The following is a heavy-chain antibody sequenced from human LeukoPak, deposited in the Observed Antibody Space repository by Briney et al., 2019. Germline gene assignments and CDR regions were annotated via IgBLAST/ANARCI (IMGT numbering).Heavy chain of an antibody. CDR3: ARVSCSSTSCWSSPYYGMDV. Sequence: GGSLRLSCAASGFTVSSNYMSWVRQAPGKGLEWVSVIYSGGSTYYAHSVRGRVTISRDNSKNTLYLQMNSLGAEDTAVYYCARVSCSSTSCWSSPYYGMDVWGQGTTVTVSS. V-gene: IGHV3-66*01. D-gene: IGHD2-2*01. J-gene: IGHJ6*02. CDR2: IYSGGST. CDR1: GFTVSSNY.